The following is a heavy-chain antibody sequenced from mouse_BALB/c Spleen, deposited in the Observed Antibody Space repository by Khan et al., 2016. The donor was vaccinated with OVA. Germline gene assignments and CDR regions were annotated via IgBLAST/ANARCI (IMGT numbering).Heavy chain of an antibody. CDR1: GFTFSDYG. CDR3: ARGGGTGAFSY. CDR2: ISDLAYTF. Sequence: EVELVESGGGLVQPGGSRKLSCAASGFTFSDYGMAWVRQAPGKGPEWVAFISDLAYTFYYADIVTGRFTLSRENAKNTLYLEMSSLRSGDTAMYVCARGGGTGAFSYWGQGTLVTVSA. J-gene: IGHJ3*01. V-gene: IGHV5-15*02. D-gene: IGHD3-1*01.